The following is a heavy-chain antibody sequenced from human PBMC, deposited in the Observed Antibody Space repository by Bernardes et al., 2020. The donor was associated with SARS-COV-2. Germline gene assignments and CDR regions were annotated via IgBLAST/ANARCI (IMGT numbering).Heavy chain of an antibody. CDR3: ARGASFGFLRGYSFGRGGPFDP. J-gene: IGHJ5*02. V-gene: IGHV4-34*01. Sequence: SETLSLTCAVFGGSFSSHYWTWIRQPPGRGLEWVGEINHSGSSTYNPSLKSRVTMSVDTSKMQFSLKLSSVIAADTAVYYCARGASFGFLRGYSFGRGGPFDPWGQGGRVTVAS. CDR2: INHSGSS. D-gene: IGHD3-3*01. CDR1: GGSFSSHY.